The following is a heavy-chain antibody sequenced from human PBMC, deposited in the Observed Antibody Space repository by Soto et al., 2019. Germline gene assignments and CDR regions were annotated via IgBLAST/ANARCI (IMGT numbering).Heavy chain of an antibody. D-gene: IGHD3-22*01. Sequence: EVQLVESGGGLVQPGRSLRLSCVASGFTFDDYAMHWVRQVPGKGLEWVSGISWNGATMGYGDSVKGRYTISRDNTKNSLYLQMNSLRPEDTAFYYCAKDKGGYYDSSGNFEYWGQGTLVTVSS. CDR2: ISWNGATM. CDR1: GFTFDDYA. J-gene: IGHJ4*02. V-gene: IGHV3-9*01. CDR3: AKDKGGYYDSSGNFEY.